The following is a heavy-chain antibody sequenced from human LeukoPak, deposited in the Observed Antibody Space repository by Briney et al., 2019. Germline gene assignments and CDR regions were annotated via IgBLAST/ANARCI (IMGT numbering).Heavy chain of an antibody. V-gene: IGHV4-59*01. CDR3: ARLNDIAVAGSPKDGYFDL. Sequence: SETLSLTCIVSGGSISGYYWNWIRQAPGKGLEWIGYIYYSGSTNYNPSLKSRVALSVDTSKMQFSLKLSSVTAADTAVYYCARLNDIAVAGSPKDGYFDLWGRGTLVTVSS. CDR1: GGSISGYY. CDR2: IYYSGST. J-gene: IGHJ2*01. D-gene: IGHD6-19*01.